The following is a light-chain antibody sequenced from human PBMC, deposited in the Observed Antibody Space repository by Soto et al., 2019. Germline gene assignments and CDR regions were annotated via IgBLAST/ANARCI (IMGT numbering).Light chain of an antibody. CDR3: QQHNQWPIT. V-gene: IGKV3D-15*01. J-gene: IGKJ5*01. Sequence: EILMTQSPATLSVSPWETASLSCRASQSAGNFLALYQQKPGQAPRLLIYYISTRATGIPARFSGSGSGTEFTLTINSLQSEDSAVYYCQQHNQWPITFGQGTRLEIK. CDR2: YIS. CDR1: QSAGNF.